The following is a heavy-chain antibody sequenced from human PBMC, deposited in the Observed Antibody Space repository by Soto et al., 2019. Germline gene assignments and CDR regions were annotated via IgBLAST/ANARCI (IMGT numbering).Heavy chain of an antibody. J-gene: IGHJ3*02. Sequence: EVHLVESGGGLVRPGGSLRLSCAASGFTFTSYSMDWVRQAPGKGLEWVSSISSGSTYIYYADSLKGRFTISRDNAKNSLFLQMSSLRAEVTAVYYCARYYQSAFDIWGQGTMVTVSS. D-gene: IGHD1-26*01. CDR3: ARYYQSAFDI. V-gene: IGHV3-21*01. CDR2: ISSGSTYI. CDR1: GFTFTSYS.